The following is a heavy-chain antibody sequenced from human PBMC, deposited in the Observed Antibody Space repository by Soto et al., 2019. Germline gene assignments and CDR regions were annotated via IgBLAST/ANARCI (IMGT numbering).Heavy chain of an antibody. V-gene: IGHV5-10-1*01. CDR2: IDPSDSQT. Sequence: GESLKISCKGSGYSFAGYWITWVRQKPGKGLEWMGRIDPSDSQTYYSPSFRGHVTISVTKSITTVFLQWSSLRASDAAMYYCARQIYDSDTGPNFQYYFDSWGQGTPVTVS. CDR3: ARQIYDSDTGPNFQYYFDS. CDR1: GYSFAGYW. J-gene: IGHJ4*02. D-gene: IGHD3-22*01.